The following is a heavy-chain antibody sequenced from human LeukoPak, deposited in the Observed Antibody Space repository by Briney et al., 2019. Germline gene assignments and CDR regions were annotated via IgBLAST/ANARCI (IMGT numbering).Heavy chain of an antibody. D-gene: IGHD3-9*01. J-gene: IGHJ4*02. CDR1: GFSLSTSGMR. V-gene: IGHV2-70*04. Sequence: ESGPALLKPTQTLTLTCTFSGFSLSTSGMRVSWIRQPPWKALEWIARIDWDDDKFYSTSLKTRLTISKDTSKNQVVLTMTNKDPVDTATYYCARMGRYFDWFFDYWGQGTLVTVSS. CDR3: ARMGRYFDWFFDY. CDR2: IDWDDDK.